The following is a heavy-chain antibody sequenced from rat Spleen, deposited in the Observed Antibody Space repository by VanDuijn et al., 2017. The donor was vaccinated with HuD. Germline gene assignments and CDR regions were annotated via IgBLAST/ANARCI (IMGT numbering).Heavy chain of an antibody. CDR3: TRDYGYNPY. CDR1: GFTFSSYW. D-gene: IGHD1-9*01. Sequence: EVQLVETGGGLVQPGRSLKLSCVASGFTFSSYWMTWIRQAPGKGLEWVASITNAAGRTYYPDSVKGRFTISRDNAKSTLYLQMDSLRSEDTATYYCTRDYGYNPYWGQGVMVTVSS. V-gene: IGHV5-31*01. J-gene: IGHJ2*01. CDR2: ITNAAGRT.